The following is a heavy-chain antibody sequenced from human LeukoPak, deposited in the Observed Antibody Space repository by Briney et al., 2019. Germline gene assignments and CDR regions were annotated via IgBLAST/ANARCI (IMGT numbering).Heavy chain of an antibody. D-gene: IGHD1-26*01. J-gene: IGHJ5*02. CDR1: GGSFSGYY. CDR3: ARKNPRTNIVGAVPRYWFDP. CDR2: INHSGST. V-gene: IGHV4-34*01. Sequence: SETLSLTCAVYGGSFSGYYWSWIRRPPGKGLEWIGEINHSGSTNYNLSLKSRVTISVDTSKNQFSLELSSVTAADTAVYYCARKNPRTNIVGAVPRYWFDPWGQGTLVTVSS.